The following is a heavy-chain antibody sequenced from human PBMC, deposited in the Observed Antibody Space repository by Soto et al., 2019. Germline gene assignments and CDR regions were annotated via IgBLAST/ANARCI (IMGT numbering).Heavy chain of an antibody. Sequence: PGGSLRLSCAASGFTFSSYSMNWVRQAPGKGLEWVSYISSSSSTIYYADSVKGRFTISRDNAKNSLYLQMNSLRAEDTAVYYSAREPPLSGTDETEYYFDYWGQGTLVTVSS. CDR2: ISSSSSTI. J-gene: IGHJ4*02. V-gene: IGHV3-48*01. CDR1: GFTFSSYS. CDR3: AREPPLSGTDETEYYFDY.